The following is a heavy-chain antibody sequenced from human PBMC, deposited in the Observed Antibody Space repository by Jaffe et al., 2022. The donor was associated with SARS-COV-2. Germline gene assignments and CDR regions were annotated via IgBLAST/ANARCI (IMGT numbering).Heavy chain of an antibody. CDR2: IKSKTDGGTT. Sequence: EVQLVESGGGLVKPGGSLRLSCAASGFTFSNAWMSWVRQAPGKGLEWVGRIKSKTDGGTTDYAAPVKGRFTISRDDSKNTLYLQMNSLKTEDTAVYYCTTADGGDYYYYGMDVWGQGTTVTVSS. V-gene: IGHV3-15*01. J-gene: IGHJ6*02. D-gene: IGHD3-16*01. CDR3: TTADGGDYYYYGMDV. CDR1: GFTFSNAW.